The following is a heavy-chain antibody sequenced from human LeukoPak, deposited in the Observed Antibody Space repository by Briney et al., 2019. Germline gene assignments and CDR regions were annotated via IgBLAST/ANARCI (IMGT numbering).Heavy chain of an antibody. CDR1: GFTFRRHA. CDR3: ARDSKVVVVPAALEYGMDV. Sequence: GGSLRLSCAPSGFTFRRHAISGVRVAPGKGLEYGSHISSSGSIIYYADSVKGRFTISRDNAKNSLYLQMNSLRAEDTAVYYCARDSKVVVVPAALEYGMDVWGQGTTVTVSS. J-gene: IGHJ6*02. D-gene: IGHD2-2*01. V-gene: IGHV3-48*04. CDR2: ISSSGSII.